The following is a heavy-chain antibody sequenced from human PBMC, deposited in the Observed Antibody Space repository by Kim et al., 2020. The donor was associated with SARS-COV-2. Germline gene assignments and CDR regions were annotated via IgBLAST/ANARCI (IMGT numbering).Heavy chain of an antibody. V-gene: IGHV4-61*01. CDR2: IYYSGST. CDR3: AREGTYYDILTGYRRSYYFDY. Sequence: SETLSLTCTVSGGSVSSGSYYWSWIRQPPGKGLEWIGYIYYSGSTNYNPSLKSRVTISVDTSKNQFSLKLSSVTAADTAVYYCAREGTYYDILTGYRRSYYFDYWGQGTLVTVSS. D-gene: IGHD3-9*01. J-gene: IGHJ4*02. CDR1: GGSVSSGSYY.